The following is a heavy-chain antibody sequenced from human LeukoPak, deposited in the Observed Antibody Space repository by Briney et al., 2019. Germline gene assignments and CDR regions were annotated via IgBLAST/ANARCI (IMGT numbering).Heavy chain of an antibody. CDR3: ARIAGSIAAAGTANY. D-gene: IGHD6-13*01. J-gene: IGHJ4*02. CDR2: ISAYNGNT. Sequence: GASVKVSCKASGYTFTSYGINWVRQAPGQGLEWMGWISAYNGNTNYAQKLQGRVTMTTDTSTSTAYMELRSLRSDDTAVYYCARIAGSIAAAGTANYWGQGTLVTVSS. CDR1: GYTFTSYG. V-gene: IGHV1-18*01.